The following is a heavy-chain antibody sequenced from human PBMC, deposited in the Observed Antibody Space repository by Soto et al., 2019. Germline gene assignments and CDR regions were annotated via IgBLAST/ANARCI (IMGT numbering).Heavy chain of an antibody. Sequence: EVRLLESGGDLVQPGGSLRLSCAASGFTFSSYGMSWVRQAPGKGLEWVSGISGTGGSTYYADSVKGRFTISRDNSKNTLFLQMDSLRAEDTAVYYCAIKSDCSGGSCPYYFDYWGQGTLVTVSS. CDR2: ISGTGGST. V-gene: IGHV3-23*01. J-gene: IGHJ4*02. CDR3: AIKSDCSGGSCPYYFDY. D-gene: IGHD2-15*01. CDR1: GFTFSSYG.